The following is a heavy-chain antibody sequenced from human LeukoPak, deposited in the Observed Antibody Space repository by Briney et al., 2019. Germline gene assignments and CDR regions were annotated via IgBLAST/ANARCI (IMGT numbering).Heavy chain of an antibody. CDR2: IYSGGST. D-gene: IGHD2-2*01. Sequence: GGSLRLSCAASGLTVSSNYMSWVRQAPGKGLEWVSVIYSGGSTYYADSVKGRFTISRDNSKNTLYLQMNSLRAEDTAVYYCARQSRYCSSTSCPRGAFDIWGQGTMVTVSS. CDR1: GLTVSSNY. J-gene: IGHJ3*02. V-gene: IGHV3-66*02. CDR3: ARQSRYCSSTSCPRGAFDI.